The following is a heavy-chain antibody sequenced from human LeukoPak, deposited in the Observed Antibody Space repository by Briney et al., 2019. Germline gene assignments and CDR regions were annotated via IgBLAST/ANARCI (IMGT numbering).Heavy chain of an antibody. Sequence: KTSETLSLTCTVSGGSISSYYWSWIRQPPGKGLEWIGYLSYSGSTNYNPSLKSRVTISVDTSKNQFSLKLSSVTAADTAVYYCARITMVRGGWDAFDIWGQGTMVTVSS. V-gene: IGHV4-59*08. CDR2: LSYSGST. CDR3: ARITMVRGGWDAFDI. J-gene: IGHJ3*02. D-gene: IGHD3-10*01. CDR1: GGSISSYY.